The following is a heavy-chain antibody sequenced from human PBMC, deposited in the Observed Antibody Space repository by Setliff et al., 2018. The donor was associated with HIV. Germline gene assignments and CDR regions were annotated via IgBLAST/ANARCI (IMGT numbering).Heavy chain of an antibody. Sequence: PGGSLRLSCVGSGFTPAFPFNSYWMSWVRQAPGKGLEWVAKIKQDGSEKYYVDSVKGRFTISRDNAKNSLYLQMNSLRAEDTAMYYCARVSKSSPDAFDIWGQGTMVTVSS. J-gene: IGHJ3*02. CDR2: IKQDGSEK. V-gene: IGHV3-7*01. D-gene: IGHD6-13*01. CDR1: GFTPAFPFNSYW. CDR3: ARVSKSSPDAFDI.